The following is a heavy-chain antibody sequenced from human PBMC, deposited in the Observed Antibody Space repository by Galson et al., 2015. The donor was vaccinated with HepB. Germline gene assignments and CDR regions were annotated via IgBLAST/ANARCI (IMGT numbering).Heavy chain of an antibody. Sequence: SLRLSCAASGFTFSGSSVHWVRQASGKGLEWLGRIRSKPNNYATAYAASVKGRFTISRDDSKNTAYLQMNSLKTEDTAVYYCTRRDDFWSGSSDFWGQGTLVTVSS. CDR3: TRRDDFWSGSSDF. CDR1: GFTFSGSS. J-gene: IGHJ4*02. CDR2: IRSKPNNYAT. D-gene: IGHD3-3*01. V-gene: IGHV3-73*01.